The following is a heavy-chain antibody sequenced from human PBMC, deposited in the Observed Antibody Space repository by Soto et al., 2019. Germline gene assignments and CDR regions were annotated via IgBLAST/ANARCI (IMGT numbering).Heavy chain of an antibody. CDR3: NTDPRHSWPGVY. CDR1: GFTFSSYA. CDR2: ISYDGSNK. J-gene: IGHJ4*02. V-gene: IGHV3-30-3*01. D-gene: IGHD4-4*01. Sequence: GGSLRLSCAASGFTFSSYAMHWVRQAPGKGLEWVAVISYDGSNKYYADSVKGRFTISRDDSENTLYLQMNSLKNEDTAVYYSNTDPRHSWPGVYWGQGTPVTVSS.